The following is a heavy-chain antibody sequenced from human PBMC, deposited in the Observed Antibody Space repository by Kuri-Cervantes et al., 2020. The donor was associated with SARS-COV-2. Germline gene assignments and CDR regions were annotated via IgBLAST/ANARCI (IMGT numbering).Heavy chain of an antibody. CDR2: IKQDGSEK. CDR3: ARWGVYYFDC. D-gene: IGHD3-16*01. Sequence: GESLKISCAASGFTFSSYWMSWVRQAPGKGLEWVANIKQDGSEKYYVDSVKGRFTISRDNAKNSLYLQMNSLRAEDTAVYYCARWGVYYFDCWGQGTLVTVSS. V-gene: IGHV3-7*01. J-gene: IGHJ4*02. CDR1: GFTFSSYW.